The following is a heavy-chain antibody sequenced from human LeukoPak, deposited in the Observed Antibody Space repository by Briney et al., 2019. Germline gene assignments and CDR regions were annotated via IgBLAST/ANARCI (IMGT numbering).Heavy chain of an antibody. CDR3: ERDPSEYEYNRGWYRDF. V-gene: IGHV3-23*01. J-gene: IGHJ4*02. CDR2: INIRADET. CDR1: GFTFSNYG. Sequence: PGESLRLSCAASGFTFSNYGMAGFRQAPGKGLEWVSTINIRADETHYADSVKGRFTISRDNSKSTLALQMTSLRVDDTAVYYCERDPSEYEYNRGWYRDFWGQGSQVIVSS. D-gene: IGHD6-19*01.